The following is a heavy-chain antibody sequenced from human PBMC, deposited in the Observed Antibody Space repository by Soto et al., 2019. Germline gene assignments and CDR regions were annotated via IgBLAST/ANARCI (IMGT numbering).Heavy chain of an antibody. V-gene: IGHV1-3*01. Sequence: ASVKVSCKASGYTFTSYAMQWVRQAPGQRLEWMGWINAGNGNTKYAQKVQGRVTMTTDTSTSTAYMELRSLRSDDTAVYYCARGVGSGSYYNQYNWFDPWGQGTLVTVS. CDR3: ARGVGSGSYYNQYNWFDP. CDR2: INAGNGNT. D-gene: IGHD3-10*01. CDR1: GYTFTSYA. J-gene: IGHJ5*02.